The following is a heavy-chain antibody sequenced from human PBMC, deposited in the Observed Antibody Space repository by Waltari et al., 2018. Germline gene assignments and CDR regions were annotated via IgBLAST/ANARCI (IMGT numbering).Heavy chain of an antibody. CDR3: ATDSFRSLEWLLS. CDR1: GYTLTDIY. CDR2: FDPEDGET. J-gene: IGHJ3*01. Sequence: QVQLVQSGAEVKKPGASGKVSCKVSGYTLTDIYMHWVRKAPGKGLEWMGGFDPEDGETIYAQKFQGRVTMTEDTSTDTAYMELSSLRSEDTAVYYCATDSFRSLEWLLSWGQGTMVTVSS. V-gene: IGHV1-24*01. D-gene: IGHD3-3*01.